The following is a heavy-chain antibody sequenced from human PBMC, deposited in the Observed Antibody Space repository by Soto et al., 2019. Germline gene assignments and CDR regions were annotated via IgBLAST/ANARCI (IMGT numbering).Heavy chain of an antibody. J-gene: IGHJ6*03. D-gene: IGHD2-15*01. CDR3: ASGKSQMTQDRMGFYYYMDV. CDR1: GVAFSNYT. CDR2: VIPLLDAS. V-gene: IGHV1-69*08. Sequence: QVQLVQSGAEVKKPGSSVRISCTASGVAFSNYTFTWVRRAPGQGLEWMGRVIPLLDASNYAEKFQDRVTITADRSTSTAYMELSGLKSEVSAIYYCASGKSQMTQDRMGFYYYMDVWGKGTTVTVSS.